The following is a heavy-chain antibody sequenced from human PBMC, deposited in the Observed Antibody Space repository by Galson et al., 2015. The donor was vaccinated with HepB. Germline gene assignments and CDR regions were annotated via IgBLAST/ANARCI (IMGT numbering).Heavy chain of an antibody. J-gene: IGHJ3*02. V-gene: IGHV1-18*01. CDR2: ISTYNGNT. D-gene: IGHD4/OR15-4a*01. CDR3: VREYGANAFDI. Sequence: SVKVSCKASGYTFTSYAISWVRQAPGQGLEWMGWISTYNGNTNYVQKLQGRITMTTDTSRSTAYMELRSLRSDDTAMYYCVREYGANAFDIWGQGTMVTVPS. CDR1: GYTFTSYA.